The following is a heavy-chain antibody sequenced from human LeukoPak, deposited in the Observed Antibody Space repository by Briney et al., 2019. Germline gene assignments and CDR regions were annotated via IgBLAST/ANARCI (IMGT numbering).Heavy chain of an antibody. Sequence: SETLSLTCAVYGGSFSGYYWSWIRQPPGKGLEWIGEINHSGSTNYNPSLKSRVTISVDTSKNQFSLKLSSVTAADTAAYYCARGGPHIVVVPAISYYYYMDVWGKGTTVTVSS. CDR1: GGSFSGYY. CDR3: ARGGPHIVVVPAISYYYYMDV. CDR2: INHSGST. V-gene: IGHV4-34*01. D-gene: IGHD2-2*01. J-gene: IGHJ6*03.